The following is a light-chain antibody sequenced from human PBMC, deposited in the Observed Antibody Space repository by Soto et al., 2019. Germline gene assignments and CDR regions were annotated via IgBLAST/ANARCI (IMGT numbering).Light chain of an antibody. CDR2: GAS. Sequence: EIVLTQSPGTLSLSPGERATLSCRASQTITSNFLAWYQQKPGQAPRLLIYGASTRAAGAPDRFSGSGSGTDFTLTITRLEPEDFAVYYCQQYDRSPLMYSFGQGTKLGVK. CDR1: QTITSNF. J-gene: IGKJ2*03. CDR3: QQYDRSPLMYS. V-gene: IGKV3-20*01.